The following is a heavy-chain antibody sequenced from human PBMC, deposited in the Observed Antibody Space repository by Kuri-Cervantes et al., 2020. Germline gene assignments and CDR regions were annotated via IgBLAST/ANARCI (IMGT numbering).Heavy chain of an antibody. CDR1: GGSFSGYF. J-gene: IGHJ5*02. D-gene: IGHD6-13*01. CDR2: INHSGST. Sequence: GSLRLSCAVYGGSFSGYFWSWIRQPPGKGLEWIGEINHSGSTNYNPSLKSRVTISVDTSKNQFSLKVSSVTATDTAVYYCARHGTHSAAAAGRGWFDPWGQGTLVTVSS. CDR3: ARHGTHSAAAAGRGWFDP. V-gene: IGHV4-34*01.